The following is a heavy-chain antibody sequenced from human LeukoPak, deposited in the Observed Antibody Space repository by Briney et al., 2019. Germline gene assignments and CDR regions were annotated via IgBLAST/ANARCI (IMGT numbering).Heavy chain of an antibody. V-gene: IGHV1-2*02. D-gene: IGHD3-10*01. CDR2: INPNSGGT. CDR1: GYTFTSYD. CDR3: ARDGITMVRGVGLNWFDP. J-gene: IGHJ5*02. Sequence: ASVKVSCKASGYTFTSYDINWVRQAPGQGLEWMGWINPNSGGTNYAQKFQSRVTMTRDTSISTAYMELSRLRSDDTAVYYCARDGITMVRGVGLNWFDPWGQGTLVTVSS.